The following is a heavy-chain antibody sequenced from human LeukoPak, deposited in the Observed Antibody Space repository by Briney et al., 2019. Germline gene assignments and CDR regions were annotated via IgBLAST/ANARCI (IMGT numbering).Heavy chain of an antibody. CDR3: AGYLHSSGTFY. CDR1: GGSISSYY. J-gene: IGHJ4*02. V-gene: IGHV4-59*01. D-gene: IGHD6-19*01. CDR2: IYYSGST. Sequence: PSETLSLTCTVSGGSISSYYWSWLRQPPGKGLEWIGYIYYSGSTNYNPSLKSRVTISVDTSKNQFSLKLSSVTAADTAVYYCAGYLHSSGTFYWGQGTLVTVSS.